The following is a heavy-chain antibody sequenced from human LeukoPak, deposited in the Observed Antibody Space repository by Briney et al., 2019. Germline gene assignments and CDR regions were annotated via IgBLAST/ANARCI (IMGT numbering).Heavy chain of an antibody. CDR2: IYYSGST. V-gene: IGHV4-59*01. D-gene: IGHD3-22*01. J-gene: IGHJ2*01. CDR1: GGSISSYY. Sequence: PSETLPLTCTVSGGSISSYYWSWIRQPPGKGLEWIGYIYYSGSTNYNPSLKSRVTISVDTSKNQFSPKLSSVTAADTAVYYCARDVPPHYYDSSGYDLWGRGTLVTVSS. CDR3: ARDVPPHYYDSSGYDL.